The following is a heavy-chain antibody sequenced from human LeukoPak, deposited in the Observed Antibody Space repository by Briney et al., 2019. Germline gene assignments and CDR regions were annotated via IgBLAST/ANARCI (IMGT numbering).Heavy chain of an antibody. CDR3: ARLYDSSGPYYYYYMDV. CDR1: GYSISSGYY. Sequence: SETLSLTCAVSGYSISSGYYWGWIRQPPGKGLEWIGRIYTSGSTNYNPSLKSRVTISVDTSKNQFSLKLSSVTAADTAVYYCARLYDSSGPYYYYYMDVWGKGTTVTVSS. J-gene: IGHJ6*03. CDR2: IYTSGST. D-gene: IGHD3-22*01. V-gene: IGHV4-38-2*01.